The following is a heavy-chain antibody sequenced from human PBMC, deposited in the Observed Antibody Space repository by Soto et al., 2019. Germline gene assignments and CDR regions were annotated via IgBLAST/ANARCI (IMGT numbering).Heavy chain of an antibody. Sequence: GGSLRLSCAASEFTFSSYAMSWVRQAPGKGLEWVSGMSGSGDITYYAGSVKGRFTISIDNSKCTLFLQMNGLRGEDTAVYYCAKGEGGGGGSTPHDAFDIWGQGTMVTVSS. V-gene: IGHV3-23*01. J-gene: IGHJ3*02. CDR2: MSGSGDIT. D-gene: IGHD2-15*01. CDR3: AKGEGGGGGSTPHDAFDI. CDR1: EFTFSSYA.